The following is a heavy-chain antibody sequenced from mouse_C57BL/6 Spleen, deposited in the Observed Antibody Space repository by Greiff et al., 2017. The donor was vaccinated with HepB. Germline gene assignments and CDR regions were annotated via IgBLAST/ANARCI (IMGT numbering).Heavy chain of an antibody. Sequence: VQVVESGAELARPGASVKLSCKASGYTFTSYGISWVKQRTGQGLEWIGEIYPRSGNTYYNEKFKGKATLTADKSSSTAYMELRSLTSEDSAVYFCARGVITTAPYYAMDYWGQGTSVTVSS. D-gene: IGHD1-1*01. CDR2: IYPRSGNT. CDR1: GYTFTSYG. J-gene: IGHJ4*01. CDR3: ARGVITTAPYYAMDY. V-gene: IGHV1-81*01.